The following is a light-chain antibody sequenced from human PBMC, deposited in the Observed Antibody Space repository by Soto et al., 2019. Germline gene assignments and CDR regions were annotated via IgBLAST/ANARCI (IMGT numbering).Light chain of an antibody. CDR3: QQYNSYSHP. Sequence: DIQMTQSPSTLSASLGDRVTITCRASQSISSWLAWYQQKPGKAPKLLIYDASSLESGVPSRFSGSGSGTELTLTISSLQPDDFAPYYCQQYNSYSHPYGQGTKVDI. V-gene: IGKV1-5*01. J-gene: IGKJ1*01. CDR2: DAS. CDR1: QSISSW.